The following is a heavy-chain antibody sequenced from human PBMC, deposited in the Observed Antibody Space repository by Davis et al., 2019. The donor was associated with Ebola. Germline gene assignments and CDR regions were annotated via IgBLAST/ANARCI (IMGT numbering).Heavy chain of an antibody. J-gene: IGHJ2*01. Sequence: MPSETLSLTCTVSGGSISSYYWGWIRQPPGKGLEWIGSIYYSGSTYYNPSLKSRVTISVDTSENRFSLRLTSVTAADTALYYCARTAYNNYDHYYFDLWGRGTLVTVS. D-gene: IGHD4-11*01. CDR2: IYYSGST. V-gene: IGHV4-39*07. CDR1: GGSISSYY. CDR3: ARTAYNNYDHYYFDL.